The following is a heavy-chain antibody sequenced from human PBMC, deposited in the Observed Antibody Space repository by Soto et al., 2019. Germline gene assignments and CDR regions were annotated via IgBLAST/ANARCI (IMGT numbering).Heavy chain of an antibody. CDR1: GGTFSSYA. J-gene: IGHJ3*02. V-gene: IGHV1-69*12. Sequence: QVQLVQSGAEVKKPGSSVKVSCKASGGTFSSYAISWVRQAPGQGLEWMGGIIPIFGTANYAQKFQGRVTITADASTSTEYRELSRLRSEDKAVYYSARGAAMDDDAFDIWGQGTMVTVSS. CDR3: ARGAAMDDDAFDI. CDR2: IIPIFGTA. D-gene: IGHD5-18*01.